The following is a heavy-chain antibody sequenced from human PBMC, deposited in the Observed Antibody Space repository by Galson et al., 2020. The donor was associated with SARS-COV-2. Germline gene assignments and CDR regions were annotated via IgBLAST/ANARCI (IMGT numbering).Heavy chain of an antibody. D-gene: IGHD6-19*01. V-gene: IGHV1-2*06. CDR1: GYIFTDYF. CDR3: ARAADLRWLPPYYFDF. Sequence: ASVKVSCKASGYIFTDYFIHWVRRAPGQGLEWMGRINRSNGGTNYAQKFQGRVTMTRDTSISTAYLELSSLTSDDTAVYYCARAADLRWLPPYYFDFWGQGSLVTVSS. CDR2: INRSNGGT. J-gene: IGHJ4*02.